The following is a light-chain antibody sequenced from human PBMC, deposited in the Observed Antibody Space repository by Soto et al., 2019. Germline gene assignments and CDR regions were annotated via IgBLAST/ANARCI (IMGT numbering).Light chain of an antibody. J-gene: IGKJ5*01. V-gene: IGKV3-20*01. CDR2: AAS. Sequence: PGERATLSCSASQSFSSSHLAWYQHKPGQAPRLLIYAASSRATGSPDRFSGGGSGTDFTLTISRLEPEDFAVYYCQQYGYSPITFGQGTRLAIK. CDR1: QSFSSSH. CDR3: QQYGYSPIT.